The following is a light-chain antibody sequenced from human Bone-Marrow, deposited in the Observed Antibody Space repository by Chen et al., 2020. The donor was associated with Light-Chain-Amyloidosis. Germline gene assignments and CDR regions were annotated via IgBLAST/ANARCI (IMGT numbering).Light chain of an antibody. V-gene: IGLV3-25*03. Sequence: SYEPTQPPSVSVSPGQTARLTCSGDDLPTKYAYWYQQKPGQATGLVIHRDTERPSGISERFSGSSSGTTATLTISGVQAEDEADYHGQSADSSGTYEVIFGGGTKLTVL. CDR3: QSADSSGTYEVI. CDR1: DLPTKY. CDR2: RDT. J-gene: IGLJ2*01.